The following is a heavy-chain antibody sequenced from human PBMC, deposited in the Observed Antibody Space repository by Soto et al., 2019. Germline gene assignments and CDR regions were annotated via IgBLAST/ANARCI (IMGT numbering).Heavy chain of an antibody. CDR3: ARDVGATLGGGFDY. J-gene: IGHJ4*02. CDR1: GFTFSSYA. Sequence: GGSLRLSCAASGFTFSSYAMHWVRQAPGKGLEWVAVISYDGSNKYYADSVKGRFTISRDNSKNTLYLQMNSLRAEDTAVYYCARDVGATLGGGFDYWGQGTLVTVSS. D-gene: IGHD1-26*01. CDR2: ISYDGSNK. V-gene: IGHV3-30-3*01.